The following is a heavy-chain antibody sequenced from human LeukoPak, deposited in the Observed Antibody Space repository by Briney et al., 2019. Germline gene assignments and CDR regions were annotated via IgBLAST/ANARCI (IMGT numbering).Heavy chain of an antibody. V-gene: IGHV1-46*01. Sequence: GASVKVSCKASGYTFTSYYMHWVRQAPGQGLEWMGIINPSGGSTSYAQKFQGRVTMTRDMSTSTVYMELSSLRSEDTAVYYCARAQWLAPFDYWGQGTLVTVSS. J-gene: IGHJ4*02. CDR2: INPSGGST. CDR1: GYTFTSYY. CDR3: ARAQWLAPFDY. D-gene: IGHD6-19*01.